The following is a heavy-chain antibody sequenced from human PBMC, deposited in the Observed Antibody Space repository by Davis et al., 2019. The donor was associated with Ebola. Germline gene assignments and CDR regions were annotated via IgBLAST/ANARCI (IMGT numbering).Heavy chain of an antibody. CDR2: INHSGST. J-gene: IGHJ5*02. CDR3: AREGGDTNADGWFDP. CDR1: GGSFSGYY. Sequence: SETLSLTCAVYGGSFSGYYWSWIRQPPGKGLEWIGEINHSGSTNYNPSLKSRVTISADPSKNHFSLKVTSVTAADTALYYCAREGGDTNADGWFDPWGQGTLVTVSS. D-gene: IGHD3-16*01. V-gene: IGHV4-34*01.